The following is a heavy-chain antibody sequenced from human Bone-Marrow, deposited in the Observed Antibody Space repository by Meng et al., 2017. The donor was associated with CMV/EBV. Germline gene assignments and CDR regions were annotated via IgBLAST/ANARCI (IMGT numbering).Heavy chain of an antibody. V-gene: IGHV3-74*01. CDR3: ARDLGAAAGTGPPGGMDV. CDR1: GFTFSSYW. Sequence: SLKISCAASGFTFSSYWMHWVRQAPGKGLVWVSRINSDGSSTSYADSVKGRFTISRDNSKNTLYLQMNSLRAEDTAVYYCARDLGAAAGTGPPGGMDVWGQGTTVTVSS. CDR2: INSDGSST. D-gene: IGHD6-13*01. J-gene: IGHJ6*02.